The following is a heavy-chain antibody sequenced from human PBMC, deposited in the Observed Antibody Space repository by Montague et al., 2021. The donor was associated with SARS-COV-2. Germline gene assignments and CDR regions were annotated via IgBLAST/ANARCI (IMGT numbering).Heavy chain of an antibody. CDR1: GGSISNYY. Sequence: SETLSLTCTVSGGSISNYYWCWIRQPPGRGLEWIGYIYYSGSTDXSPSLKSRVTISLDTSENQFSLKVTSVTAADTAVYYCARGGGYYNYGLDVWGPGATVTVSS. CDR2: IYYSGST. D-gene: IGHD3-22*01. V-gene: IGHV4-59*01. J-gene: IGHJ6*02. CDR3: ARGGGYYNYGLDV.